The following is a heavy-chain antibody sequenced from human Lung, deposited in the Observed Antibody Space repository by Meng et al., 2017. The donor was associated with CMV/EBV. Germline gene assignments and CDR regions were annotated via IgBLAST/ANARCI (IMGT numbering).Heavy chain of an antibody. D-gene: IGHD7-27*01. CDR1: GYTFTGYY. J-gene: IGHJ4*02. CDR2: ITPSSGGT. Sequence: VRLVQSGAEVKKPGASVKGSCKASGYTFTGYYLHWLRQAPGQGLEWVGRITPSSGGTTYAQKFQGRVTMTRDTSISTAYMELSSLRSDDAAIYYCVRANLGSADYWGQGTLVTVSS. CDR3: VRANLGSADY. V-gene: IGHV1-2*06.